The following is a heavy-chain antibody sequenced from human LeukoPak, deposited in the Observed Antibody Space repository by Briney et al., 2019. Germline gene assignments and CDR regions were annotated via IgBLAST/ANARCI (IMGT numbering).Heavy chain of an antibody. Sequence: SETLSLTCTVSGCSISSGSYYWGWIRQPAGKGLEWIGRIYTSGSTNYNPSLKSRVTISVDTSKNQFSLKLSSVTAADTAVYYCASGPFYYYDSSGYFFDYWGQGTLVTVSS. V-gene: IGHV4-61*02. CDR1: GCSISSGSYY. J-gene: IGHJ4*02. D-gene: IGHD3-22*01. CDR2: IYTSGST. CDR3: ASGPFYYYDSSGYFFDY.